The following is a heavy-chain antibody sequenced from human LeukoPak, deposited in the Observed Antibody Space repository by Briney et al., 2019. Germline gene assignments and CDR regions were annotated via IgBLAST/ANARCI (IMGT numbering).Heavy chain of an antibody. D-gene: IGHD2-15*01. J-gene: IGHJ5*02. V-gene: IGHV1-2*02. CDR3: ARDAPRYCSGGSCYSGLLEFDP. CDR2: INPNTGGT. Sequence: GASVKVSCKASGYTFTGYFLHWVRQAPGQGLEWMGSINPNTGGTNYVQKFQGRVTMTRDTSISTAYMELSRLRSDDTAVYYCARDAPRYCSGGSCYSGLLEFDPWGQGTLVTVSS. CDR1: GYTFTGYF.